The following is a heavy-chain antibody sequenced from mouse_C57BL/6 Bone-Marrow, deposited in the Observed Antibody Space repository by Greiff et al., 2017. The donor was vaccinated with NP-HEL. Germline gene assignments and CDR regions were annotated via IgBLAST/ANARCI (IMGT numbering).Heavy chain of an antibody. CDR1: GFSLTSYG. J-gene: IGHJ3*01. CDR3: ARRNWAWFAY. Sequence: VKLVESGPGLVQPSHCLSITCTVSGFSLTSYGVHWVRQSPGKGLEWLGVIWSGGSTDYNAAFISRLSISKDNSKSQVFFKMNSLQADDTAIYYCARRNWAWFAYWGQGTLVTVSA. D-gene: IGHD4-1*01. V-gene: IGHV2-2*01. CDR2: IWSGGST.